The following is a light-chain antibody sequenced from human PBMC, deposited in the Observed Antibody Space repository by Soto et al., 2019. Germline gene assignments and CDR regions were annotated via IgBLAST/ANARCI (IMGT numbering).Light chain of an antibody. CDR3: QQYNSYPWT. V-gene: IGKV1-5*01. J-gene: IGKJ1*01. CDR1: QTISSW. CDR2: DAS. Sequence: IQVNQSPSTLSGTVGDRVTITCRASQTISSWLAWYQQKPGKAPKLLIYDASTLESGVPSRFSGSESGTEFTLTISSLQPDNFAIYYCQQYNSYPWTFGQGTKVDIK.